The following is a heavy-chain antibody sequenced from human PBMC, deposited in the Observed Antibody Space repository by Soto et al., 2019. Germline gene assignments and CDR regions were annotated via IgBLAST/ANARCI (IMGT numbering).Heavy chain of an antibody. V-gene: IGHV3-30*18. J-gene: IGHJ6*02. D-gene: IGHD2-21*01. CDR2: ISYDGSHE. Sequence: GRSLRLSCAASGFTISSYGMHWVRQAPGRGLEWVAVISYDGSHEYFADSVKGRFTISRDNSKNTLYLQMSSLRPEDTAVYYWEKGGGGGDIYYYYFFGMDVWGQGTTVTVSS. CDR3: EKGGGGGDIYYYYFFGMDV. CDR1: GFTISSYG.